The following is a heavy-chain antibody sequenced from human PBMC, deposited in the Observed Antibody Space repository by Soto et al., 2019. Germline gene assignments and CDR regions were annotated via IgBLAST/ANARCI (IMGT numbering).Heavy chain of an antibody. J-gene: IGHJ1*01. CDR2: IIPIFGTA. CDR3: ARGGYYYDSSGYSTNFQH. V-gene: IGHV1-69*01. Sequence: QVQLVQSGAEVKKPGSSVKVSCKASGGTFSSYAISWVRQAPGQGLEWMGGIIPIFGTANYAQKFQGRVTITADESTSTAYMELSSLRSEDTAVYYCARGGYYYDSSGYSTNFQHWGQGTLVTVSS. CDR1: GGTFSSYA. D-gene: IGHD3-22*01.